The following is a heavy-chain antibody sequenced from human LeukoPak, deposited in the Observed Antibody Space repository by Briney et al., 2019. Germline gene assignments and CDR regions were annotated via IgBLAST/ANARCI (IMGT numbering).Heavy chain of an antibody. Sequence: PSETLSLTCTVSGGSISSYYWSWIRQSPGKGLEWIGRIYTSESTNYNPSLKSRVTISVDTSKNQLSLRVSSVTAADTAVYYCARVSGGSGRYYKDYWGQGTLVTVSS. V-gene: IGHV4-4*08. J-gene: IGHJ4*02. CDR2: IYTSEST. CDR1: GGSISSYY. CDR3: ARVSGGSGRYYKDY. D-gene: IGHD3-10*01.